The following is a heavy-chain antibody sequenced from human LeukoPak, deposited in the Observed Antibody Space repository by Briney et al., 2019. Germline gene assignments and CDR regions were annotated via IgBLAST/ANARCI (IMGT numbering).Heavy chain of an antibody. CDR1: GYTFTSYD. CDR3: AGSTRVWFGEPADY. Sequence: ASVKVSCKASGYTFTSYDINWVRQATGQGLGWMGWMNPNSGNTGYAQKFQGRVTMTRNTSISTAYMELSSLRSEDTAVYYCAGSTRVWFGEPADYWGQGTLVTVSS. V-gene: IGHV1-8*01. J-gene: IGHJ4*02. D-gene: IGHD3-10*01. CDR2: MNPNSGNT.